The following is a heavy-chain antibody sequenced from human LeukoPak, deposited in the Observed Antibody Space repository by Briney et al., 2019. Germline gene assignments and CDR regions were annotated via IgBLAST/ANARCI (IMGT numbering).Heavy chain of an antibody. J-gene: IGHJ4*02. CDR2: IYSGGST. V-gene: IGHV3-53*01. Sequence: PGGSLRPSCAASGFTVSSNYMSWVRQAPGKGLEWVSVIYSGGSTYYADSVKGRFTISRDDSKNTLYLQMNSLRAEDTAVYYCARDGTTQLDYWGQGTLVTVSS. CDR1: GFTVSSNY. D-gene: IGHD2/OR15-2a*01. CDR3: ARDGTTQLDY.